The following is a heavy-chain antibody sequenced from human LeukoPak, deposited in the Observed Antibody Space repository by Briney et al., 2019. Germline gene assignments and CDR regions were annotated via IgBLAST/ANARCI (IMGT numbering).Heavy chain of an antibody. CDR2: INSKSDGGTT. Sequence: GGSLRLSCAGSGFTFSKAWMSWVRQAPGKGLEWVGHINSKSDGGTTDYAAPVKGRFTISRDDSKNTVYLQMKSLKTEDTAVYYCIASSGWYEEYWGQGTLVTVSS. CDR1: GFTFSKAW. CDR3: IASSGWYEEY. D-gene: IGHD6-19*01. V-gene: IGHV3-15*01. J-gene: IGHJ4*02.